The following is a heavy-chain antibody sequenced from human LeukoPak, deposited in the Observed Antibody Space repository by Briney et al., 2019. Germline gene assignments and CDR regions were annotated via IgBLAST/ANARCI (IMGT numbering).Heavy chain of an antibody. CDR1: GYTFTSYG. J-gene: IGHJ6*02. CDR2: IIPILGIA. CDR3: ARALERRLRDYYYGMDV. Sequence: GASVKVSCKASGYTFTSYGISWVRQAPGQGLEWMGKIIPILGIANYAQKFQGRVTITADKSTSTAYMDLSSLRSEDTAVYYCARALERRLRDYYYGMDVWGQGTTVTVSS. D-gene: IGHD1-1*01. V-gene: IGHV1-69*04.